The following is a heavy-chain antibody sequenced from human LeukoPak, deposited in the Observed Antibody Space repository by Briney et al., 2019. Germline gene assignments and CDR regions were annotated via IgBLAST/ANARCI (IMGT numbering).Heavy chain of an antibody. V-gene: IGHV3-48*03. Sequence: QPGGSLRLSCAASGFTFSSYEMNWVRQAPGEGLEWVSYISSSGSTIYYADSVKGRFTISRDNAKNSLYLQMNSLRAEDTAVYYCARVSTPYSSSWYSPVDYWGQGTLVTVSS. CDR3: ARVSTPYSSSWYSPVDY. J-gene: IGHJ4*02. CDR2: ISSSGSTI. D-gene: IGHD6-13*01. CDR1: GFTFSSYE.